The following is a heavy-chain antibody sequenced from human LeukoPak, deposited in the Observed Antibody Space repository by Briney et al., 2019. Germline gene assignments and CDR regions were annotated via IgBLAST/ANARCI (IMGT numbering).Heavy chain of an antibody. V-gene: IGHV1-69*05. CDR2: IIPNFGTA. D-gene: IGHD1-26*01. Sequence: ASVKVSCKASGGTFSSYAISWVRQAPGQGLEWMGGIIPNFGTANYAQKFQGRVTITTDESTSTAYMELSSLRSEDTAVYYCARGWGYYYYYMDVWGKGTTVTVSS. CDR1: GGTFSSYA. J-gene: IGHJ6*03. CDR3: ARGWGYYYYYMDV.